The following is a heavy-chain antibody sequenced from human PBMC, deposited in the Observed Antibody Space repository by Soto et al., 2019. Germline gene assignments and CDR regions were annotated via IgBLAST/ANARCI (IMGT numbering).Heavy chain of an antibody. D-gene: IGHD3-10*01. V-gene: IGHV4-34*01. Sequence: SETLSLTCAVYGGPFSGYYWSWIRQPPGKGLEWIGEINHSGSTNYNPSLKSRVSTSVDTSKKNFSLKLNSATAADTAVYYCARRPYYGSGNYYGRSSGMDVWGQGTTVTVSS. J-gene: IGHJ6*02. CDR2: INHSGST. CDR1: GGPFSGYY. CDR3: ARRPYYGSGNYYGRSSGMDV.